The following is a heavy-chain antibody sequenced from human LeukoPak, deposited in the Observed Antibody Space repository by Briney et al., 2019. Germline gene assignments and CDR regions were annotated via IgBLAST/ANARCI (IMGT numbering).Heavy chain of an antibody. Sequence: PSGTLSLTCTVSGDSINSLDLWSWVRQPPGKGLEWIGEMYLSGTTHSNPSVKSRVTISIDKSKNQFFLNLSSVTAADTAVYYCAGLVGRYSSGLYYYYFDYWGQGTLVTVSS. V-gene: IGHV4-4*02. CDR3: AGLVGRYSSGLYYYYFDY. D-gene: IGHD3-22*01. J-gene: IGHJ4*02. CDR2: MYLSGTT. CDR1: GDSINSLDL.